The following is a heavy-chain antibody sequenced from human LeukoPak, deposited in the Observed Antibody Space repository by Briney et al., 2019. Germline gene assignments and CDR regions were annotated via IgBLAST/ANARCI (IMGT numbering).Heavy chain of an antibody. Sequence: ASVKVSCKVSGYTLTELSMHWVRQAPGKGLEWMGGFDPEDGETIYAQKFQGRVTITADESTSTAYMELSSLRSEDTAVYYCAATNTPRWESTGHYYWGQGTLVTVSS. CDR3: AATNTPRWESTGHYY. V-gene: IGHV1-24*01. D-gene: IGHD1-1*01. CDR2: FDPEDGET. CDR1: GYTLTELS. J-gene: IGHJ4*02.